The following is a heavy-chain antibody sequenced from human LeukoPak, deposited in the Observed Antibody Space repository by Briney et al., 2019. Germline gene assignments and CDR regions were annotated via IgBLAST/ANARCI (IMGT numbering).Heavy chain of an antibody. CDR3: ARGTMFPYYFDY. Sequence: GGSLRLSCEASGFNFSDYYMSWIRQAPGKGLEWLSYISTSSNTIYYAESVKGRFTISRDNAKNSLYLQMNSLRAEDTAVYYCARGTMFPYYFDYWGQGTLVTVSS. D-gene: IGHD3-10*02. CDR2: ISTSSNTI. CDR1: GFNFSDYY. J-gene: IGHJ4*02. V-gene: IGHV3-11*04.